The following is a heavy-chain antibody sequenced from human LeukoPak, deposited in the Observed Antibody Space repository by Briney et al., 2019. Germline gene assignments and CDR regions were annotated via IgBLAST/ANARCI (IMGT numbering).Heavy chain of an antibody. J-gene: IGHJ5*02. CDR3: ARDPGTENWFDP. Sequence: AASVKVSCKASGYTFSIYGISWVRQAPGQGLEWMGWISAYNNNTNYAQKLQGRVTMTTDTSTSTAYMELSSLRSEDTAVYYCARDPGTENWFDPWGQGTLVTVSS. CDR1: GYTFSIYG. D-gene: IGHD1-1*01. V-gene: IGHV1-18*01. CDR2: ISAYNNNT.